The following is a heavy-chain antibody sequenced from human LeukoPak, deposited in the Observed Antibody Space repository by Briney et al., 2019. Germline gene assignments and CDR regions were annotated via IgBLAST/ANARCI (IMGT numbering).Heavy chain of an antibody. V-gene: IGHV3-74*01. CDR2: IHSNGRST. CDR1: GITLSGYW. D-gene: IGHD2-21*01. J-gene: IGHJ4*02. Sequence: QSGGPLRLSCAASGITLSGYWMHWFRQAPGKGPVWVSRIHSNGRSTDYADSVQGRFTISRDNAKNTLYLQMNSLRVEDTAVYFCARDPMIAGDYWGQGTLVTVST. CDR3: ARDPMIAGDY.